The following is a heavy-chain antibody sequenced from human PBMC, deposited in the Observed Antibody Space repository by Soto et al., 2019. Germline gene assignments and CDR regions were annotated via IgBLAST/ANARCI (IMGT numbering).Heavy chain of an antibody. CDR1: GGTFSSYT. CDR2: IIPILGIA. CDR3: ASRRFGGLPLVFDY. D-gene: IGHD3-10*01. Sequence: ASVKVSCKASGGTFSSYTIRWVRQAPGQRLEWMGRIIPILGIANYAQKFQGRVTITADKSTSTAYMELSSLRSEDTAVYYCASRRFGGLPLVFDYWGQGTLVTVSS. J-gene: IGHJ4*02. V-gene: IGHV1-69*02.